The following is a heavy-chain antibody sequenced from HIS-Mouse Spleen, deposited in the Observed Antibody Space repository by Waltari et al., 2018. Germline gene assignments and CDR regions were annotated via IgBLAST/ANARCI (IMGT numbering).Heavy chain of an antibody. J-gene: IGHJ4*02. V-gene: IGHV1-8*01. CDR1: GYTFTSYD. Sequence: QVQLVQSGAEVKKPGASVKVSCKASGYTFTSYDIHWVRQATGHGLEWIGWMKPTSGNTGYAKKFQGRVTMTRNTSISTAYMELSSLRSEDTAVYYCARGHDYSNYFDYWGQGTLVTVSS. D-gene: IGHD4-4*01. CDR3: ARGHDYSNYFDY. CDR2: MKPTSGNT.